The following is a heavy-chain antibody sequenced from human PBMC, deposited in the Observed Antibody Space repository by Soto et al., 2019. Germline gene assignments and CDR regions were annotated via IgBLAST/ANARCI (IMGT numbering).Heavy chain of an antibody. Sequence: SQTLSLTCAISGDSVSSNGAAWNWVRQSPSRGLEWLGRTYYRSNWNFDYALSVKSRITINPDTSKNQFSLQLNSLTPEDTAVYYCAGELDIHHGLGYWGPGTSVTVSS. CDR1: GDSVSSNGAA. J-gene: IGHJ4*02. CDR3: AGELDIHHGLGY. CDR2: TYYRSNWNF. D-gene: IGHD3-3*02. V-gene: IGHV6-1*01.